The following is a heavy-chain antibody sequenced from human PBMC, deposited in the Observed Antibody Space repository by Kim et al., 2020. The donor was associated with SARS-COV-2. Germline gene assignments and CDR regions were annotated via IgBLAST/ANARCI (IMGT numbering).Heavy chain of an antibody. CDR3: ARDSSLVTMIVVVRRGMDV. CDR2: ISSSSSTI. Sequence: GESLRLSCAASGFTFSSYSMNWVRQAPGKGLEWVSYISSSSSTIYYADSVKGRFTISRDNAKNSLYLQMNSLRDEDTAVYYCARDSSLVTMIVVVRRGMDVWGQGTTVTVSS. J-gene: IGHJ6*02. CDR1: GFTFSSYS. D-gene: IGHD3-22*01. V-gene: IGHV3-48*02.